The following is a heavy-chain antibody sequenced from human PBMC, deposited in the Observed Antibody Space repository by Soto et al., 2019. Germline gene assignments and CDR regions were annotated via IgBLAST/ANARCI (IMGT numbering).Heavy chain of an antibody. CDR3: ARGGTESLLWFGELSNYYGMDV. J-gene: IGHJ6*02. CDR1: GGTFSSYA. Sequence: QVQLVQSGAEVKKPGSSVKVSCKASGGTFSSYAISWVRQAPGQGLEWMGGIIPIFGTANYAQKFQGRVTINADESTSTAYMELSSLRSEDTAVYYCARGGTESLLWFGELSNYYGMDVWGQGTTVTVSS. V-gene: IGHV1-69*01. D-gene: IGHD3-10*01. CDR2: IIPIFGTA.